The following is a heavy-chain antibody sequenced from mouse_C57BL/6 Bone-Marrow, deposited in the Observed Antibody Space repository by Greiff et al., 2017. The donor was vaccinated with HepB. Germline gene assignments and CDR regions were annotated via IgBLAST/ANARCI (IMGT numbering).Heavy chain of an antibody. CDR2: IDPGSGST. Sequence: VQLQQPGAELVKPGASVKMSCKVSGYTFTSYWITWVKQRPGQGLEWIGDIDPGSGSTNYNEKFTSKATLTVDTSSSTAYMQHSSLTSEDSAVYYCARGITTVVGEFDYWGQGTALTVSS. CDR3: ARGITTVVGEFDY. CDR1: GYTFTSYW. D-gene: IGHD1-1*01. V-gene: IGHV1-55*01. J-gene: IGHJ2*01.